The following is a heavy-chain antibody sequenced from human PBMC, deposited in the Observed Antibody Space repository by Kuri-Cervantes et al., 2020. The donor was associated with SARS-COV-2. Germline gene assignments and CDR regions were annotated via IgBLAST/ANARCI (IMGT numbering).Heavy chain of an antibody. J-gene: IGHJ5*02. D-gene: IGHD2-2*02. CDR3: ARGGGVVVPAAIYLNWFDP. CDR1: GYIFTDFY. Sequence: ASVKVSCKTSGYIFTDFYVHWVRQAPGQGLEWMGWMNPNSGNTGYAQKFQGRVTITRNTSISTAYMELSSLRSEDTAVYYCARGGGVVVPAAIYLNWFDPWGQGTLVTVSS. CDR2: MNPNSGNT. V-gene: IGHV1-8*03.